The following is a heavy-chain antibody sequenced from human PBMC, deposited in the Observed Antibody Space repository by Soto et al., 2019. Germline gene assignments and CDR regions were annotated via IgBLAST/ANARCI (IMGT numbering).Heavy chain of an antibody. CDR3: ARGPDTAMVSGNYYYGMDV. CDR2: IIPIFGTA. Sequence: ASVKVSCKASGGTFSSYAISWVRQAPGQGLEWMGGIIPIFGTANYAQKFQGRVTITADESTSTAYMELSSLRSEDTAVYYCARGPDTAMVSGNYYYGMDVWGQGTTVTVSS. CDR1: GGTFSSYA. J-gene: IGHJ6*02. D-gene: IGHD5-18*01. V-gene: IGHV1-69*13.